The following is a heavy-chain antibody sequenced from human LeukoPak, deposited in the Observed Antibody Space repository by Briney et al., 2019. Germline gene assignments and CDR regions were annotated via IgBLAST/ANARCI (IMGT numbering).Heavy chain of an antibody. CDR1: GYTFTSYD. CDR2: MNPNSGNT. CDR3: ARGLGSYFDYYYYGMDV. D-gene: IGHD1-26*01. V-gene: IGHV1-8*01. J-gene: IGHJ6*02. Sequence: GASVKVSCKASGYTFTSYDINWVRQATGQGLEWMGWMNPNSGNTGYAQKFQGRVTMTRNTSISTASMELSSLRSEDTAVYYCARGLGSYFDYYYYGMDVWGQGTTVTVSS.